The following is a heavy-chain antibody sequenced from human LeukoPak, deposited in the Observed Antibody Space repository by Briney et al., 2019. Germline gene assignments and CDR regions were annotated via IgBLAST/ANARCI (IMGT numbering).Heavy chain of an antibody. V-gene: IGHV3-48*01. D-gene: IGHD5-12*01. CDR2: ISTSSSTI. J-gene: IGHJ5*02. Sequence: GGSLRLSCAASGFTFSTYSMNWVRQAPGKGLEWVSFISTSSSTIYYADSVKGRFTISRDNAKNSLYLQMSSLRAEDTAVYYCATGELGGSVPWGQETLVTVSS. CDR3: ATGELGGSVP. CDR1: GFTFSTYS.